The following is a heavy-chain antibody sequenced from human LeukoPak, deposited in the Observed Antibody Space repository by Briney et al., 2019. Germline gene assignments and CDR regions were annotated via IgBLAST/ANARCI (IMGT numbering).Heavy chain of an antibody. CDR2: IYYSGST. CDR1: GGSISSSSYY. Sequence: PSETLSLTCTVSGGSISSSSYYWGWLRQPPGKGLEWIGSIYYSGSTYYNPSLKSRVTISVDTSKNQFSLKLSSVTAADTAVYYCARQRRVRGVIEYYFDYWGQGTLVTVSS. V-gene: IGHV4-39*01. CDR3: ARQRRVRGVIEYYFDY. D-gene: IGHD3-10*01. J-gene: IGHJ4*02.